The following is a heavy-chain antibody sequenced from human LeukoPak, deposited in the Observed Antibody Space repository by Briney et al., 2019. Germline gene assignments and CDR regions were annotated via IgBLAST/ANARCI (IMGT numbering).Heavy chain of an antibody. CDR1: GFTVSSNY. J-gene: IGHJ4*02. CDR2: INHSGST. CDR3: ARLGGSYYPYFDY. D-gene: IGHD1-26*01. V-gene: IGHV4-34*01. Sequence: GSLRLSCAVSGFTVSSNYMSWVRQPPGKGLEWIGEINHSGSTNYNPSLKSRVTISVDTSKNQFSLKLSSVTAADTAVYYCARLGGSYYPYFDYWGQGTLVTVSS.